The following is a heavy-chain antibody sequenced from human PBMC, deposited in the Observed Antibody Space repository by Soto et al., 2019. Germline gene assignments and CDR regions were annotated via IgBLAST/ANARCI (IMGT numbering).Heavy chain of an antibody. CDR3: ARVPNPFLLKIGYEDAFDL. CDR1: GDSVSSNSAA. J-gene: IGHJ3*01. D-gene: IGHD5-12*01. Sequence: SQTLSLTCAISGDSVSSNSAAWNWIRQSPSRGLEWLGRTYYRSKWYNDYAVSVKSRITINPDTSKNQFSLQLNSVTPEDTAVYYCARVPNPFLLKIGYEDAFDLWGQWTMVTVSS. V-gene: IGHV6-1*01. CDR2: TYYRSKWYN.